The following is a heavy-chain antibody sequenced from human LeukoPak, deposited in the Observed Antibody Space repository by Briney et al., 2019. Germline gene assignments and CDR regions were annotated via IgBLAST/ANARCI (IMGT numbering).Heavy chain of an antibody. J-gene: IGHJ4*02. CDR1: GYSFTSYW. Sequence: GESLKIPCKGSGYSFTSYWIGWVRQMPGKGLEWMGIIYPGDSDTRYSPSFQGQVTISADKSISTAYLQWSSLKASDTAMYYCARRTYCSSTSCFPYYFDYWGQGTLVTVSS. D-gene: IGHD2-2*01. CDR3: ARRTYCSSTSCFPYYFDY. CDR2: IYPGDSDT. V-gene: IGHV5-51*01.